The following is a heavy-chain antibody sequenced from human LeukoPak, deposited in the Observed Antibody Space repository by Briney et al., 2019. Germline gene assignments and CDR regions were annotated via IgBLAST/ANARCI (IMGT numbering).Heavy chain of an antibody. CDR3: ATGGGLHSNFDY. CDR1: GYSISSGYY. Sequence: SETLSLTCTVSGYSISSGYYWGWIRQPPGKGLEWIGSIYHSGSTYYNPSLKSRVTISVDTSKNQFSLKLSSVTAADTAVYYCATGGGLHSNFDYWGQGTLVTVSS. J-gene: IGHJ4*02. CDR2: IYHSGST. V-gene: IGHV4-38-2*02. D-gene: IGHD5-24*01.